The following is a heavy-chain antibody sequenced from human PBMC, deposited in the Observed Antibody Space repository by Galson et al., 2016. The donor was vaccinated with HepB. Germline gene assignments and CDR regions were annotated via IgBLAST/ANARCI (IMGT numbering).Heavy chain of an antibody. CDR1: GGSISSGSYY. V-gene: IGHV4-39*01. J-gene: IGHJ4*02. CDR2: VYYSGST. CDR3: ARQGNYGDFPLGPQY. D-gene: IGHD4-17*01. Sequence: SETLSLTCTVSGGSISSGSYYWGWIRQPPGKGLEWIGSVYYSGSTYYNPSLKSRVTISVDTSKNQFSLKLNSVTAADTAVYYCARQGNYGDFPLGPQYWGQGTLVTVSS.